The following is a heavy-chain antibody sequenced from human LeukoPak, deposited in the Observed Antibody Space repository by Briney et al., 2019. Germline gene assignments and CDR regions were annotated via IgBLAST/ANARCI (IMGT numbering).Heavy chain of an antibody. J-gene: IGHJ4*02. CDR1: GGSISSSSYY. CDR3: ARQGRAGTTFDF. CDR2: IYYSGST. V-gene: IGHV4-39*01. D-gene: IGHD6-19*01. Sequence: SETLSLTCTVSGGSISSSSYYWGWIRQPPGKGLEWVGTIYYSGSTYYNPSLKSRVTISVDTSKNQFFLKLSSVTAADTAVYYCARQGRAGTTFDFWGQGTLVTVSS.